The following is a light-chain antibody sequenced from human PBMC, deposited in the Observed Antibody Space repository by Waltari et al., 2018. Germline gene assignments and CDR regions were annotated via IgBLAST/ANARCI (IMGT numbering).Light chain of an antibody. V-gene: IGLV4-69*01. J-gene: IGLJ3*02. CDR1: SGHSSNI. CDR3: QTGGHGTWV. Sequence: QLVVTQSPSASASLGASVKLTCTLSSGHSSNIIAWLQQQPEKGPRYLMKVNSDGSQSGGDVIPARVAGSSSWAERYLTISSLQAEDEADYYCQTGGHGTWVFGGGTKLTVL. CDR2: VNSDGSQ.